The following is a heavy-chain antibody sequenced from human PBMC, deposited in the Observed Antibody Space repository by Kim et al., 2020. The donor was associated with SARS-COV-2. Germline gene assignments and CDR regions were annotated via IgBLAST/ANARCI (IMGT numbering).Heavy chain of an antibody. CDR2: INAGNGNT. CDR1: GYTFTSYA. Sequence: ASVKVSCKASGYTFTSYAMHWVRQAPGQRLEWMGWINAGNGNTKYSQKFQGRVTITRDTSASTAYMELSSLRSEDTAVYYCARGGCSGGSCPEYYYYGMDVWGQGTTVTVSS. CDR3: ARGGCSGGSCPEYYYYGMDV. D-gene: IGHD2-15*01. J-gene: IGHJ6*02. V-gene: IGHV1-3*01.